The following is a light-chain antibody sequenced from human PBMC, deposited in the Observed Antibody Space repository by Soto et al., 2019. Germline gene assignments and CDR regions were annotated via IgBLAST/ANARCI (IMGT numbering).Light chain of an antibody. CDR1: SSDVGGYNY. CDR2: EVN. CDR3: SSYAGRSNV. V-gene: IGLV2-8*01. J-gene: IGLJ1*01. Sequence: QSALTQPPSASGSPGQSVAISCTGTSSDVGGYNYVSWYQQHPGKAPKLMIYEVNKRPSGVPDRFSGSKSGNTASLTVSGLQAEDDADYYCSSYAGRSNVFGTGTKLTVL.